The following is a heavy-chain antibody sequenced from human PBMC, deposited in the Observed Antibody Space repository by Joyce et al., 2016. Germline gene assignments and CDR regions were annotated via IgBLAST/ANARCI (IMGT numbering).Heavy chain of an antibody. CDR1: GGFVSSGGYS. Sequence: QMQLQESGPGLVKPSQTLSLTCAVSGGFVSSGGYSWTWIRQPPGKGLEWIGHIDHIESTYYNPSLQSRVTMSVDRSKNQFSLKLRSVTAADTAVYYCARAYGSGSYSYYYGMDVWGQGTTVTVSS. CDR3: ARAYGSGSYSYYYGMDV. D-gene: IGHD3-10*01. V-gene: IGHV4-30-2*01. J-gene: IGHJ6*02. CDR2: IDHIEST.